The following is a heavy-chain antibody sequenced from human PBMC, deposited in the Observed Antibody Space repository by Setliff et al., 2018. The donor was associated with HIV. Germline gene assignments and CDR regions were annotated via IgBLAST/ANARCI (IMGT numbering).Heavy chain of an antibody. Sequence: TLSLTCSVSGAFTTSSLYSWGWFRQSPGKGLEWIGTIFYSGTTTYNPSLKSRITISVDTSKKEFSLNLSSLTAADTAVFYCARGRYSYGPGWFDSWAQGAVVTVS. J-gene: IGHJ5*01. CDR2: IFYSGTT. CDR1: GAFTTSSLYS. V-gene: IGHV4-39*07. D-gene: IGHD5-18*01. CDR3: ARGRYSYGPGWFDS.